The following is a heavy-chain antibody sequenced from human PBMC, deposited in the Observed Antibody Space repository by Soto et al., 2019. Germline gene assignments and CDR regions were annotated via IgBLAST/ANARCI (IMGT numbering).Heavy chain of an antibody. CDR2: FYQGGST. Sequence: HVQLRQWGAGLLKPSDTLSLTCAVYGESLNYYYWSWIRQAPGKGLEWIGEFYQGGSTHYNPPVKSRVTISVDLSSQQFSLKLTSVTAADTATYYCARGMWPDRFANWGQGTLVTVSS. D-gene: IGHD2-21*01. CDR3: ARGMWPDRFAN. V-gene: IGHV4-34*01. J-gene: IGHJ5*02. CDR1: GESLNYYY.